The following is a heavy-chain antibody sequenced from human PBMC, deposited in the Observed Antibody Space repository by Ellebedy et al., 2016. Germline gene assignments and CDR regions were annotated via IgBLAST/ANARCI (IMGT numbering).Heavy chain of an antibody. CDR2: IYYRGST. Sequence: SETLSLTCTVSGGSISSNNYFWGWIRQPPGKGLEWIGSIYYRGSTYNNPSLKSRVIISVDTSKNQFSLKLRSVTAADTAVYYCARGLTYGWGGYYFEYWGQGTLVTVSS. CDR1: GGSISSNNYF. V-gene: IGHV4-39*07. CDR3: ARGLTYGWGGYYFEY. J-gene: IGHJ4*02. D-gene: IGHD3-10*01.